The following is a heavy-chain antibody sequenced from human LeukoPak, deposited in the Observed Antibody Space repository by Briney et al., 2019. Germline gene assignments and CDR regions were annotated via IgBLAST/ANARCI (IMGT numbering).Heavy chain of an antibody. CDR2: INHSGST. J-gene: IGHJ4*02. CDR1: GGSFSDYY. Sequence: SETLSLTCAVNGGSFSDYYWSWIRQPPGKGLEWIGEINHSGSTNYNSSPKSRVTISVDTSKNQFSLKLSSVTAADTAVYYCAREGYSSSWYYFDYWGQGTLVTVSS. D-gene: IGHD6-13*01. V-gene: IGHV4-34*01. CDR3: AREGYSSSWYYFDY.